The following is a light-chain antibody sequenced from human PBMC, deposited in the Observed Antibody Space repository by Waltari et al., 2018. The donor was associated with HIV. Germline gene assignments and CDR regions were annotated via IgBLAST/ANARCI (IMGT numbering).Light chain of an antibody. Sequence: QSVLTQPPSVSGAPGPRITLSCTGRSSHIGAGSDVHWYHHLPGTAPQLLIHGGANRPSGVPDRFSASKSGTSASLAISGLQAEDEADYFCQSYDRSLDWVFGGGTKLTVL. CDR1: SSHIGAGSD. V-gene: IGLV1-40*01. J-gene: IGLJ3*02. CDR2: GGA. CDR3: QSYDRSLDWV.